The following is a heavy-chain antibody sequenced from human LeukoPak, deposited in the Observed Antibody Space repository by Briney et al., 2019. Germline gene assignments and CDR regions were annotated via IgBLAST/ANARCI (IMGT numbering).Heavy chain of an antibody. Sequence: PGRSLRLSCAASGFMFSSDAMHWVRQAPGKGLEWVAVISYDGSNKYYADSEKGRITISRDNSKNMLYLQMNSLRTEDTAVYYCARVLGATLYWGQGTLVTVSS. CDR1: GFMFSSDA. CDR2: ISYDGSNK. D-gene: IGHD1-26*01. J-gene: IGHJ4*02. CDR3: ARVLGATLY. V-gene: IGHV3-30-3*01.